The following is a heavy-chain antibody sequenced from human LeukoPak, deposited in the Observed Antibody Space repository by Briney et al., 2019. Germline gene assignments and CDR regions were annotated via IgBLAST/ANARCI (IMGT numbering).Heavy chain of an antibody. V-gene: IGHV3-21*01. D-gene: IGHD4-23*01. CDR2: ISSSGNYI. Sequence: GGSLRLSCAASGFTFSSYSMNWVRQAPGKGLEWVSSISSSGNYIYYADSVKGRFTISRDNAKTSLYLQMNSLRAEDTAVYYCARDLRHPVGGTSYWGQGTLVTVSS. CDR1: GFTFSSYS. J-gene: IGHJ4*02. CDR3: ARDLRHPVGGTSY.